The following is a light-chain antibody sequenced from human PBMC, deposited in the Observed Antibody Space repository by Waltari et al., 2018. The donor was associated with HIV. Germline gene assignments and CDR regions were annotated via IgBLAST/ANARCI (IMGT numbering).Light chain of an antibody. CDR1: QSVSSNY. J-gene: IGKJ2*01. CDR2: GGS. CDR3: QQYGYSSYT. Sequence: EIVLTQSPATLSLSPGESATLSCSASQSVSSNYLACYQHKPGQSPRLLFSGGSTRATDITDRFSGSGSGTDFTLTISRLEAEDSAVYYCQQYGYSSYTFGQWSKLQI. V-gene: IGKV3-20*01.